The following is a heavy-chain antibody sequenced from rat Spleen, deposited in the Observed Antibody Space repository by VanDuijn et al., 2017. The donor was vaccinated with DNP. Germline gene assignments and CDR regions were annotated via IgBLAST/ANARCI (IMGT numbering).Heavy chain of an antibody. Sequence: EVQLAETGGGLVQPGKSLKLSCVASGFTFSNYWMYWIRQVPGKGLEWVAAITSSGGSTYYPDSVKGRFTISRDNAKNTLYLQMNSLRSEDTATYYCARGSGTYYWYFDFWGPGTMVTVSS. CDR1: GFTFSNYW. D-gene: IGHD4-4*01. CDR3: ARGSGTYYWYFDF. V-gene: IGHV5-58*01. CDR2: ITSSGGST. J-gene: IGHJ1*01.